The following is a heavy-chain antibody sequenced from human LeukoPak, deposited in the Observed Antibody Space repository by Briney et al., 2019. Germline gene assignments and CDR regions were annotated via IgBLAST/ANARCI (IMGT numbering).Heavy chain of an antibody. J-gene: IGHJ4*02. V-gene: IGHV3-21*01. CDR3: ARGGFYDFWSGSI. CDR2: ISSSSSDI. Sequence: GGSLRLSCAASGFTFSSYSMNWVRQAPGEGLEWVSSISSSSSDIYYTDSVKGRFTISRDNAKNSLYLQMNSLGAEDTAVYYCARGGFYDFWSGSIGGQGTLVTVSS. CDR1: GFTFSSYS. D-gene: IGHD3-3*01.